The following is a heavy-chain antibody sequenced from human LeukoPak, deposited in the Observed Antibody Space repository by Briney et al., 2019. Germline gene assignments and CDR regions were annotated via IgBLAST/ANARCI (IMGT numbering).Heavy chain of an antibody. V-gene: IGHV5-51*01. Sequence: GESLKISCKASGYMFTPYWIGWVRQMPGKGLEGMGSTFPGGSDTKYSPPFQGQVTMSADRSISPAYLQWHALTAADTPMYYCVRHYHPAETTGGYFDLWGRGTLVTVSA. CDR1: GYMFTPYW. CDR2: TFPGGSDT. J-gene: IGHJ2*01. CDR3: VRHYHPAETTGGYFDL. D-gene: IGHD4-17*01.